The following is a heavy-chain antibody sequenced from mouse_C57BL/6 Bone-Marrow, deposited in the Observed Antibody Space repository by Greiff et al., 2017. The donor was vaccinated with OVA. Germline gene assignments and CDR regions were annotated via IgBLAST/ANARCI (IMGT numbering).Heavy chain of an antibody. CDR2: INPNNGGT. D-gene: IGHD2-2*01. CDR1: GYTFTDYY. J-gene: IGHJ2*01. V-gene: IGHV1-26*01. Sequence: VQLQQSGPELVKPGASVKISCKASGYTFTDYYMNWVKQSHGKSLEWIGDINPNNGGTSYNQKFKGKATLTVDKSSSTAYMELRSLTSEDSAVYYCARHGYDYFDYWGQGTTLTVSS. CDR3: ARHGYDYFDY.